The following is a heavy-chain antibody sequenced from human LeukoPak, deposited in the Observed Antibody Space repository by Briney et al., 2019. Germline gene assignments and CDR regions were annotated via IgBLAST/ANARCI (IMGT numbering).Heavy chain of an antibody. CDR1: GFIFSDYY. CDR3: ARPYGSGSYGWFDL. Sequence: KTGGSLRLSCAASGFIFSDYYMTWIRQAPGKGLEWVTDISSAGGSTIYYADSVKGRFTISRDNAKNSLYLQMKSLRVEDTAVYHCARPYGSGSYGWFDLWGQGTLVTVSS. J-gene: IGHJ5*02. CDR2: ISSAGGSTI. D-gene: IGHD3-10*01. V-gene: IGHV3-11*01.